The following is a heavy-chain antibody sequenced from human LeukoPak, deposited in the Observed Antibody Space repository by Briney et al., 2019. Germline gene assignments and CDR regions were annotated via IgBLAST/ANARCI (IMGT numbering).Heavy chain of an antibody. V-gene: IGHV1-18*01. J-gene: IGHJ5*02. Sequence: ASVKVSCKASGCTFTSYGISWVRQAPGQGLEWMGWISAYNGNTYYAQNFQARVTMTSDTSTSTAYMEVGGLRSDDTAVYYCARLSPPIASFCSGGTCYSGGFDPWGQGTLVTVSS. CDR3: ARLSPPIASFCSGGTCYSGGFDP. CDR1: GCTFTSYG. D-gene: IGHD2-15*01. CDR2: ISAYNGNT.